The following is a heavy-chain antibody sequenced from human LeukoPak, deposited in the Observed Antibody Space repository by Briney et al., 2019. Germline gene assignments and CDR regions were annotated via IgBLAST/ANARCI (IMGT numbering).Heavy chain of an antibody. Sequence: ASVKVSCKASGYTSTSYGISWVRQAPGQGLEWMGWISAYNGNTNYAQKLQGRVTMTTDTSTSTAYMELRSLRSDDTAVYYCARDWGFSPGNDFWISWGQGTLVTVSS. CDR2: ISAYNGNT. J-gene: IGHJ4*02. V-gene: IGHV1-18*01. D-gene: IGHD3-3*01. CDR1: GYTSTSYG. CDR3: ARDWGFSPGNDFWIS.